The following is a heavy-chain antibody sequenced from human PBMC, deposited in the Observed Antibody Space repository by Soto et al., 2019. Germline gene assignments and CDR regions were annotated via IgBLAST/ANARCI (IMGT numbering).Heavy chain of an antibody. CDR1: GYTFTSYG. D-gene: IGHD3-3*01. CDR3: ARNYDRLTYYYYYYMDV. J-gene: IGHJ6*03. CDR2: ISAYNGNT. Sequence: VSVKVSCKASGYTFTSYGISWVRQAPGQGLEWMGWISAYNGNTNYAQKLQGRVTMTTDTSTSTAYMELRSLRSDDTAVYYCARNYDRLTYYYYYYMDVWGKGTTVTVSS. V-gene: IGHV1-18*01.